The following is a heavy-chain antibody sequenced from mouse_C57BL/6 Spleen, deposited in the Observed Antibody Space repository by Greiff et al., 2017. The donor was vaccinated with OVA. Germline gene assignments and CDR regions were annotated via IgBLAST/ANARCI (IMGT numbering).Heavy chain of an antibody. D-gene: IGHD1-1*01. J-gene: IGHJ2*01. CDR2: IYPGSGST. V-gene: IGHV1-55*01. CDR1: GYTFTSYW. CDR3: ARCTTVVASDYFDY. Sequence: QVQLQQPGAELVKPGASVKMSCKASGYTFTSYWITWVKQRPGQGLEWIGDIYPGSGSTNYNEKFKSKATLTVDTSSSTAYMQLSSLTSEDSAVYYCARCTTVVASDYFDYWGQGTTLTVSS.